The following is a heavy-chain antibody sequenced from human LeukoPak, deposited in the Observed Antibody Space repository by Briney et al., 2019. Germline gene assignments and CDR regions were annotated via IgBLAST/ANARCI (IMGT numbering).Heavy chain of an antibody. V-gene: IGHV3-21*01. D-gene: IGHD1-26*01. J-gene: IGHJ1*01. CDR2: ITGSSSNI. CDR1: GFTFSTYS. CDR3: ASGGGSYLFQH. Sequence: GGSLRLSCAASGFTFSTYSMNWVRQAPGEGLEWVSSITGSSSNIYYADSVKGRFTISRDNAKNSLYLQMNSLRAEDTAVYYCASGGGSYLFQHWGQGTLVTVSS.